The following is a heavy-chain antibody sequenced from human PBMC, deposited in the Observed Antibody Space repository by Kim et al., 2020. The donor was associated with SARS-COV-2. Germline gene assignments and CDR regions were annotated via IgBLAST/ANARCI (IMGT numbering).Heavy chain of an antibody. CDR2: SN. V-gene: IGHV4-34*01. J-gene: IGHJ4*02. CDR3: ARKGVKQFAY. D-gene: IGHD2-8*01. Sequence: SNNYTPSPQRRVTISADTAKNQFSLRLSSVTAADTAVYYCARKGVKQFAYWGQGVLVTVSS.